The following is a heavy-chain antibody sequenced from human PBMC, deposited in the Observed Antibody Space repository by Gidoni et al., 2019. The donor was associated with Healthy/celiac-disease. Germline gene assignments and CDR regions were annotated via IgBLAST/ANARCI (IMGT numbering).Heavy chain of an antibody. CDR2: ISSSSSYI. J-gene: IGHJ6*02. CDR3: ARDCSSTSCYVSNIRAVGRNYYYYYGMDV. V-gene: IGHV3-21*01. Sequence: EVQLVESGGGLVKPGWSLRLSCAASGFTFSSYSMTWVRQAPGKGLEWVSSISSSSSYIYYADSVKGRFTISRDNAKNSLYLQMNSLRAEDTAVYYCARDCSSTSCYVSNIRAVGRNYYYYYGMDVWGQGTTVTVSS. D-gene: IGHD2-2*01. CDR1: GFTFSSYS.